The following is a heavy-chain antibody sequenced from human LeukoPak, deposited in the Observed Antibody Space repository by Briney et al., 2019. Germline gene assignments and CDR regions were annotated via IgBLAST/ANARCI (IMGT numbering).Heavy chain of an antibody. CDR3: ASHPRSTSYDAFDI. V-gene: IGHV5-51*01. CDR1: GYSFTSYW. CDR2: IYPSDSDT. D-gene: IGHD5/OR15-5a*01. J-gene: IGHJ3*02. Sequence: KDGESLKISCKGSGYSFTSYWIGWVRQMPGKGLEWMGIIYPSDSDTRYSPSFPGQVTIYADKSISTAYLQWSSLQASDTAMYYCASHPRSTSYDAFDIWGQGTMVTVSS.